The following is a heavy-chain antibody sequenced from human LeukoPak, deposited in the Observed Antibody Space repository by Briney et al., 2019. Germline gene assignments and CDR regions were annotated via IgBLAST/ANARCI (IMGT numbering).Heavy chain of an antibody. CDR2: VSAGDGNT. Sequence: ASVKVSCKASGYPFTSYAIHWVRQAPGQGLEWMGCVSAGDGNTKSSQNFQGRVTITRDTSANTAYMELSSLRSEDTAAYYCARAPSSGWYYDSWGQGTLVTVSS. D-gene: IGHD6-19*01. V-gene: IGHV1-3*01. CDR3: ARAPSSGWYYDS. CDR1: GYPFTSYA. J-gene: IGHJ4*02.